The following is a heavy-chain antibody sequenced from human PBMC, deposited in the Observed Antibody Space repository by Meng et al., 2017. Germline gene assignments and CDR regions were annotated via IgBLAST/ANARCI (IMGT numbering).Heavy chain of an antibody. Sequence: ASVKVSCKASGYTFTSYDINWVRQATGQGLEWIGWMNPNSGNTGYAQKFQGRVTITRNTSISTAYMELSSLRSEDTAVYYCARGSGYDYENWFDPWGQGTLVTVSS. CDR2: MNPNSGNT. J-gene: IGHJ5*02. CDR1: GYTFTSYD. D-gene: IGHD5-12*01. V-gene: IGHV1-8*03. CDR3: ARGSGYDYENWFDP.